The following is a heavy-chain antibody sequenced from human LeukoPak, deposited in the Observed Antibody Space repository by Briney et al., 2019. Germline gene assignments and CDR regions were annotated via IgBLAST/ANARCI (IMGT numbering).Heavy chain of an antibody. Sequence: RGESLKISCKGSGYSFSRYWIGWVRQMPGKGLEWMGIIYPGDSDTRYSPSFQGQVTISVDKSINTAYLQWSSLKASDTAMYYCARRGLSGDYFDYWGQGTLVTVSS. J-gene: IGHJ4*02. CDR3: ARRGLSGDYFDY. V-gene: IGHV5-51*01. CDR2: IYPGDSDT. D-gene: IGHD7-27*01. CDR1: GYSFSRYW.